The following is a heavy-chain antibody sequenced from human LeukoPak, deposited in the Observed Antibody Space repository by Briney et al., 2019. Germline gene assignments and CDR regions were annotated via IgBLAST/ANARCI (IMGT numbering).Heavy chain of an antibody. J-gene: IGHJ4*02. Sequence: SETLSLTCTVSGGSISSSSYYWGWIRQPPGKGLEWIGSIYYSGSTYYNPSLKSRVTISVDTSKNQFSLKLSSVTAADTAVYYCARDAPRGYSPPGDYWGQGTLVTVSS. CDR2: IYYSGST. D-gene: IGHD5-18*01. V-gene: IGHV4-39*07. CDR3: ARDAPRGYSPPGDY. CDR1: GGSISSSSYY.